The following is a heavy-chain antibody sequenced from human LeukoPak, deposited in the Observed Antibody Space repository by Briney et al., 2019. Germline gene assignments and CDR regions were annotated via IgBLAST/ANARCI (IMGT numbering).Heavy chain of an antibody. CDR3: ARGYSYGSFWFDP. Sequence: GEPRKISCKGSGYSFTSYWIGWVGQLPGKDLEWMGTIYPGDFDTRYSPSSQGQVTISADKSISTAYLQWSSLKASDTAMYYCARGYSYGSFWFDPWGQGTLVTVSS. J-gene: IGHJ5*02. D-gene: IGHD5-18*01. CDR2: IYPGDFDT. CDR1: GYSFTSYW. V-gene: IGHV5-51*01.